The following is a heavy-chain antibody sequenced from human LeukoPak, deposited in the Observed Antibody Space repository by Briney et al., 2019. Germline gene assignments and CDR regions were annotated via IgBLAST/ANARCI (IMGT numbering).Heavy chain of an antibody. D-gene: IGHD2-8*01. J-gene: IGHJ5*02. Sequence: PSETLSLTCTVSGGSISSSSYYWGWIRQPPGKGLEWVGSIYYSGSTNYNPSLKSRVTISVDTSKNQFSLKLSSVTAADTAVYYCARNMLVRFDPWGQGTLVTVSS. CDR2: IYYSGST. V-gene: IGHV4-39*07. CDR3: ARNMLVRFDP. CDR1: GGSISSSSYY.